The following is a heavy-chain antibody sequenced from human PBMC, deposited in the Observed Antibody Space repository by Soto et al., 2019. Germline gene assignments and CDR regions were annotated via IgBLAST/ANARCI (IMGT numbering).Heavy chain of an antibody. CDR2: ISSSSSYI. CDR3: ARDMVGEHYYYYGMDV. J-gene: IGHJ6*02. D-gene: IGHD3-16*01. Sequence: GGSPRLSCAASGFTFSSYSMNWVRQAPGKGLEWVSSISSSSSYIYYADSVKGRFTISRDNAKNSLYLQMNSLRAEDTAVYYCARDMVGEHYYYYGMDVWGQGTTVTVSS. V-gene: IGHV3-21*01. CDR1: GFTFSSYS.